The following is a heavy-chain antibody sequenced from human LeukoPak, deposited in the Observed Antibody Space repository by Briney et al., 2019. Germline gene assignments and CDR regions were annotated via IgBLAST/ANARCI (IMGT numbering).Heavy chain of an antibody. CDR2: IHFAENT. D-gene: IGHD3-22*01. V-gene: IGHV4-39*07. CDR3: ARPDYYDSHGKLDY. CDR1: GGSINIYSYY. J-gene: IGHJ4*02. Sequence: PSETLSLTCTVSGGSINIYSYYWGWIRQPPGKGLEWIGAIHFAENTYYSPSLKSRVTISIDTSKNQFSLRLSSVTAADTAVYFCARPDYYDSHGKLDYWGQGAQVTVSS.